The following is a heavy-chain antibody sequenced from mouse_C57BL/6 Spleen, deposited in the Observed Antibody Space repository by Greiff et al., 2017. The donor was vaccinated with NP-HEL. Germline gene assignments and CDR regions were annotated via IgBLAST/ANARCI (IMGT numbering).Heavy chain of an antibody. J-gene: IGHJ2*01. CDR1: GYTFTYYY. Sequence: VQLQQSGPELVKPGASVKISCKASGYTFTYYYMNWVKQSHGKSLEWIGDINPNNGGTSYNQKFKGKATLTVDKSSSTAYMELRSLTSEDSAVYYCARGGWLGYYFDYWGQGTTLTVSS. V-gene: IGHV1-26*01. D-gene: IGHD2-3*01. CDR3: ARGGWLGYYFDY. CDR2: INPNNGGT.